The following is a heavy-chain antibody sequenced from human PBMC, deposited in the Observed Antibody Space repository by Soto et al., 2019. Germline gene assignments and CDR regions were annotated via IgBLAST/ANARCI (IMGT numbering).Heavy chain of an antibody. D-gene: IGHD3-9*01. J-gene: IGHJ4*02. V-gene: IGHV4-31*11. Sequence: PSETLSLTCAFYGGSFSGYYWSWIRQHPGKGLEWIGYIYYSGSTYYNPSLKSRVTISVDTSKNQFSLKLSSVTAADTAVYYCATKNDILTGPFDYWGQGTLVTVSS. CDR1: GGSFSGYY. CDR3: ATKNDILTGPFDY. CDR2: IYYSGST.